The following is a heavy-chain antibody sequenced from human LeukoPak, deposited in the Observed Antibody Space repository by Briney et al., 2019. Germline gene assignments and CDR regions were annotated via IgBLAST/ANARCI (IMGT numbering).Heavy chain of an antibody. CDR1: GFTFSSYA. D-gene: IGHD1-7*01. Sequence: GGSLRLSCAASGFTFSSYAMHWVRQAPGKGLEWVAVISYDGSNKYYADSVKGRFTISRDNSKNTLYLQMNSLRAEDTAVYYCAITGTTGGFDYWGQGTLVTVSS. V-gene: IGHV3-30*04. CDR2: ISYDGSNK. J-gene: IGHJ4*02. CDR3: AITGTTGGFDY.